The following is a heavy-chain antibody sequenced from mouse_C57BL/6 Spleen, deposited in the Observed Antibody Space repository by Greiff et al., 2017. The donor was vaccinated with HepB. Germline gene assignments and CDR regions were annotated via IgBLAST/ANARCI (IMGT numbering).Heavy chain of an antibody. CDR1: GFTFSSYA. CDR2: ISDGGSYT. Sequence: EVMLVESGGGLVKPGGSLKLSCAASGFTFSSYAMSWVRQTPEKRLEWVATISDGGSYTYYPDNVKGRFTISRDNAKNNLYLQMSHLKSEDTAMYYCARDAGTTVVFDYWGQGTTLTVSS. J-gene: IGHJ2*01. D-gene: IGHD1-1*01. CDR3: ARDAGTTVVFDY. V-gene: IGHV5-4*01.